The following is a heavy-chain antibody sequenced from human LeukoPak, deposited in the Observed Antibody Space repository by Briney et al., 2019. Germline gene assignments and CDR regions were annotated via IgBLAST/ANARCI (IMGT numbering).Heavy chain of an antibody. Sequence: GASVKVSCKASGYTFTGYYMHWVRQAPGQGLEWMGWINPNSGGTNYAQKFQGRVTMTRDTSISTAYMELSRLRSDDTAVYYCARFCCEYGYGYPDDYWGQGTLVTVSS. CDR2: INPNSGGT. J-gene: IGHJ4*02. CDR3: ARFCCEYGYGYPDDY. CDR1: GYTFTGYY. D-gene: IGHD5-18*01. V-gene: IGHV1-2*02.